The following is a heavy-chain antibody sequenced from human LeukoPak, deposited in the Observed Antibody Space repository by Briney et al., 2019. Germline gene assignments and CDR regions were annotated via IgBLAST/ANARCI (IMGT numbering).Heavy chain of an antibody. D-gene: IGHD3-3*01. J-gene: IGHJ5*02. CDR1: GGSISSSSYY. CDR2: IYYSGST. V-gene: IGHV4-39*07. CDR3: ARRNYDFWSGPSNWFDP. Sequence: PSETLSLTCTVSGGSISSSSYYWGWIRQPPGKGLEWIGSIYYSGSTYYNPSLKSRVTISVDTSKNQFSLKLSSVTAADTAVYYCARRNYDFWSGPSNWFDPWGQGTLVTVSS.